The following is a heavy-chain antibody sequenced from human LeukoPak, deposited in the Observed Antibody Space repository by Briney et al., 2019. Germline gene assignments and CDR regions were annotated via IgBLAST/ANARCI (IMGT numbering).Heavy chain of an antibody. Sequence: PGGSLRLSCAASGFTFSSYGMHWVRQAPGKGLEWVAVISYDGSSKYYADSVKGRFTISRDNSKNTLYLQMNSLRAEDTAVYYCAKDLERHIVVVTASAVDYWGQGTLVTVPS. J-gene: IGHJ4*02. D-gene: IGHD2-21*02. CDR1: GFTFSSYG. CDR3: AKDLERHIVVVTASAVDY. CDR2: ISYDGSSK. V-gene: IGHV3-30*18.